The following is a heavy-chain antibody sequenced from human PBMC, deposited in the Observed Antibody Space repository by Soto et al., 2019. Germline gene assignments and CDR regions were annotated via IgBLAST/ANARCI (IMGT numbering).Heavy chain of an antibody. CDR3: ARGRDLYDFWSGYYNPFDY. CDR2: INNSGST. J-gene: IGHJ4*02. Sequence: SSETLSLTCAVYGGSFSGYYWSWIRQPPGKGLEWIGEINNSGSTNYNPSLKSRVTISVDTSKNQFSLKLSSVTAADTAVYYCARGRDLYDFWSGYYNPFDYWGQGTLVTVSS. D-gene: IGHD3-3*01. V-gene: IGHV4-34*01. CDR1: GGSFSGYY.